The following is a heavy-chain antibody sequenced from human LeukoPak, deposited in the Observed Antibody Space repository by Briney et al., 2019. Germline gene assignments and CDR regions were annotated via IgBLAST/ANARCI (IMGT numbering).Heavy chain of an antibody. CDR2: IYSGGST. CDR1: GFTVSSNY. Sequence: GGSPRLSCAASGFTVSSNYMSWVRQAPGKGLEWVSVIYSGGSTYYADSVKGRYTISRDNSKNTLYLQMNSLRAEDTAVYYCARDRGSSGYYYYGMDVWGQGTTVTVSS. CDR3: ARDRGSSGYYYYGMDV. V-gene: IGHV3-53*01. D-gene: IGHD6-6*01. J-gene: IGHJ6*02.